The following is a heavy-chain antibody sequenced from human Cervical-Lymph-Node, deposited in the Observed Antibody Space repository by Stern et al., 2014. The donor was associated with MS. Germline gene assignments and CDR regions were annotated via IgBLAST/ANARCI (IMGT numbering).Heavy chain of an antibody. CDR3: ARDQDYYDSSGYYAFDY. Sequence: QVQLVQSGAEVKKPGSSVKVSCKASGGTFSSYAISWVRQAPGQGLEWMGGIIPIFGTANYAQKFQGRVTITADESTSTAYIELSSLRSEDTAVYYCARDQDYYDSSGYYAFDYWGQGTLVTVSS. CDR2: IIPIFGTA. J-gene: IGHJ4*02. D-gene: IGHD3-22*01. V-gene: IGHV1-69*12. CDR1: GGTFSSYA.